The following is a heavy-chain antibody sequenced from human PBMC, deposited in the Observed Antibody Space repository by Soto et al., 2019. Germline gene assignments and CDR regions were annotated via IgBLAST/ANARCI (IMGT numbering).Heavy chain of an antibody. CDR2: INVGNDNT. CDR1: GYIFSSYA. Sequence: VASVKVSCKASGYIFSSYAMHWVRQAPGQRLEWMGWINVGNDNTKYSQKFQGRVTITRDTSASTAYMELSSLRSEDTAVYYCARGSFYDFWSGYYPYGMDVWGQGTTVTVSS. V-gene: IGHV1-3*01. CDR3: ARGSFYDFWSGYYPYGMDV. J-gene: IGHJ6*02. D-gene: IGHD3-3*01.